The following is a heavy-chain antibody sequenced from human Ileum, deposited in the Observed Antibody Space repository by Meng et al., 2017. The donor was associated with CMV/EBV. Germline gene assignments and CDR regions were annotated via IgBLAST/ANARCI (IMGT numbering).Heavy chain of an antibody. CDR2: IYYSGST. D-gene: IGHD4-23*01. CDR3: ARQTYGGNSREYYFDY. V-gene: IGHV4-30-4*08. J-gene: IGHJ4*02. Sequence: QLRVPGPGLVKLSQTLSLPCISACASISSDDYSWSWIRQPPGKGLEWIGYIYYSGSTYYNPSLKSRLTISLDTSKNQFSLKLSSVTAADTGVYYCARQTYGGNSREYYFDYWGQGTLVTVSS. CDR1: CASISSDDYS.